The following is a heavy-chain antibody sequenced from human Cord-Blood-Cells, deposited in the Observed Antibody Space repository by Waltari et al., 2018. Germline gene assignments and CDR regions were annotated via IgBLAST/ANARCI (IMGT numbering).Heavy chain of an antibody. D-gene: IGHD2-2*02. CDR1: GYTFTGYY. J-gene: IGHJ5*02. CDR2: INPNSGGT. CDR3: ARDGLGVVPAAIVTNWFDP. Sequence: QVQLVQSGAEVQKPGASVKVSCKASGYTFTGYYMHWVRQAPGQGLEWMGWINPNSGGTNYAQKFQGRVTMTRDTSISTAYMELSRLGADDTAVYYCARDGLGVVPAAIVTNWFDPWGQGTLVTVSS. V-gene: IGHV1-2*02.